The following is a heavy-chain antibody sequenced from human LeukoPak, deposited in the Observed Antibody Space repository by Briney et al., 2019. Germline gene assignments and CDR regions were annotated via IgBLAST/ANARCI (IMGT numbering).Heavy chain of an antibody. J-gene: IGHJ6*02. CDR2: ISSSSSYI. V-gene: IGHV3-21*01. Sequence: GGSLRLSCAASGFTFSSYSMNWVRPAPGKGLEWVSSISSSSSYIYYADSVKGRFTISRDNAKNSLYLQMNSLRAEDTAVYYCARVVKDIVVVPAAAYYYYGVDVWDQGTTVTVS. CDR3: ARVVKDIVVVPAAAYYYYGVDV. CDR1: GFTFSSYS. D-gene: IGHD2-2*01.